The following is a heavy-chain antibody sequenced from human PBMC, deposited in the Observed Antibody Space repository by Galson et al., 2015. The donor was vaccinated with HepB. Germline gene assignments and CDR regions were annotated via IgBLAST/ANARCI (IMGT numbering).Heavy chain of an antibody. Sequence: SLRLSCAASGFTFSSYSMNWVRQAPGKGLEWVSYISSSSSTIYYADSVKGRFTISRDNAKNSLYLQMNSLRAEDTAVYYCARALAVAGPYGDAFDYWGQGTLVTVSS. J-gene: IGHJ4*02. CDR2: ISSSSSTI. D-gene: IGHD6-19*01. CDR3: ARALAVAGPYGDAFDY. CDR1: GFTFSSYS. V-gene: IGHV3-48*04.